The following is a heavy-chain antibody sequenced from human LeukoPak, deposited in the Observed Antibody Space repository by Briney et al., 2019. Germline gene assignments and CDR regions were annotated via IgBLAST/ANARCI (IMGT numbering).Heavy chain of an antibody. CDR3: ARVSLSGYCSGASCYFDY. D-gene: IGHD2-15*01. CDR2: NHYSGST. V-gene: IGHV4-59*11. Sequence: SETLSLTCTVSGDSIRNHYWSWIRQPPGKGLECIGVNHYSGSTNYNPSVKSRVTISVDTPKNQFSLKLNSVTAADTAVYFCARVSLSGYCSGASCYFDYWGHGTLVTVSS. CDR1: GDSIRNHY. J-gene: IGHJ4*01.